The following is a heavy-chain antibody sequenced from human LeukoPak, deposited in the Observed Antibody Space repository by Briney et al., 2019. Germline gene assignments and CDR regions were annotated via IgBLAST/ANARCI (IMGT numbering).Heavy chain of an antibody. V-gene: IGHV4-34*01. CDR1: GGSFSGYY. CDR2: INHSGST. Sequence: PSETLSLTCAVYGGSFSGYYWSWIRQPPGKGLEWIGEINHSGSTNYNPSLKSRVTISVDTSKNQFSLKLSSVTAADTAVYYCARDLFEAATDYWGQGTLVTVSS. J-gene: IGHJ4*02. CDR3: ARDLFEAATDY. D-gene: IGHD6-13*01.